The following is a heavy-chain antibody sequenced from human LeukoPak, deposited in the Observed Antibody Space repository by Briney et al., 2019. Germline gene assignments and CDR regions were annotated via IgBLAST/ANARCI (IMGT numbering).Heavy chain of an antibody. CDR1: GYTFTSYD. J-gene: IGHJ3*02. CDR2: MNPNSGNT. CDR3: ARYFGDYDAFDI. D-gene: IGHD4-17*01. Sequence: ASVKVSCKASGYTFTSYDINWVRQATGQGLEWMGWMNPNSGNTGYAQKFQGRVTMTRNTSTSTAYMELSSLRSEDTAVYYCARYFGDYDAFDIWGQGTMVTVSS. V-gene: IGHV1-8*01.